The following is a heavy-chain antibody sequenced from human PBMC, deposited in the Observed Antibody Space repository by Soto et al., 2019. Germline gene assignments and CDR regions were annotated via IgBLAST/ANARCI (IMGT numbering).Heavy chain of an antibody. V-gene: IGHV4-34*01. D-gene: IGHD2-2*01. CDR1: GGPISDYY. J-gene: IGHJ3*01. CDR3: ARVERGTSTTVVDSFDL. Sequence: SETLSLTCAVYGGPISDYYWSWVRQAPGAGLEWIGEINHRGSTHDSPSLKSRVTLSVDTSKSQISLYLSSVTAADTAMYYCARVERGTSTTVVDSFDLWGQGTMVTVSS. CDR2: INHRGST.